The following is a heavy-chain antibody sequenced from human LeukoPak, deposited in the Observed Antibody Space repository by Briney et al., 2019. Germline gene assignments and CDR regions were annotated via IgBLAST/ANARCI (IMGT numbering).Heavy chain of an antibody. CDR2: IYYSGST. CDR1: GGSISSSSYY. Sequence: PSETLSLTCTVSGGSISSSSYYWGWIRQPPGKGLEWIGSIYYSGSTYYNPSLKSRVTISVDTSKNQFSLKLSSVTAADTAVYYCAREVVQLWSNYYYYMDVWGKGTTVTVSS. J-gene: IGHJ6*03. CDR3: AREVVQLWSNYYYYMDV. V-gene: IGHV4-39*07. D-gene: IGHD5-18*01.